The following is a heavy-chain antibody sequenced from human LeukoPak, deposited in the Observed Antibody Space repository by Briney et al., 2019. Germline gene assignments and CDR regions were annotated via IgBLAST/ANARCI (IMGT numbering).Heavy chain of an antibody. CDR2: FHHTAGT. D-gene: IGHD3-22*01. Sequence: SGTLSLTCTVSGDSISGDYWSWIRQSPGKGLEWIGYFHHTAGTRYNPSLQSRVTISIDTSRNHFSLKLNSLSAADTAVYFCARLLDYDSSGDPDTFDIWGQGTVVTVSS. CDR3: ARLLDYDSSGDPDTFDI. CDR1: GDSISGDY. J-gene: IGHJ3*02. V-gene: IGHV4-59*08.